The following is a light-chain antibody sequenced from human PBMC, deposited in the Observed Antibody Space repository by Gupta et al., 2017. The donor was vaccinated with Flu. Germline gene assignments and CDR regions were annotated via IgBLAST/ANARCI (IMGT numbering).Light chain of an antibody. Sequence: DRATLSCRASQSVISKYLAWYQQKPGQAPRLLIYGASSRATGIPDRFSGSGSGTDFTLAISSLEPEDFAVYYCHHYGNSPRTFGQGTKVEIK. CDR3: HHYGNSPRT. CDR2: GAS. J-gene: IGKJ1*01. CDR1: QSVISKY. V-gene: IGKV3-20*01.